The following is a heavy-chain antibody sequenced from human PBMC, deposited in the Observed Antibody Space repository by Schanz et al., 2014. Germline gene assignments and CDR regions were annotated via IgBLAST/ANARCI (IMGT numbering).Heavy chain of an antibody. CDR2: INHSGST. V-gene: IGHV4-34*01. Sequence: QVQLQQWGAGLLKPSETLSLTCAVYGGSFSGYYWSWIRQPPGKGLEWIGEINHSGSTNYNPSLKSRVTRPVDTSKTPFSLKGRPGPAADTAVYYCARARGSNRGPRKYYFDYWGQGTLVTVSS. J-gene: IGHJ4*02. CDR1: GGSFSGYY. CDR3: ARARGSNRGPRKYYFDY.